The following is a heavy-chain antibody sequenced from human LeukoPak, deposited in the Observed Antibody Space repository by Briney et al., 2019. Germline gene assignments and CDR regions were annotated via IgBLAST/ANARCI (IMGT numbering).Heavy chain of an antibody. CDR3: ASLLVRPRDWFHP. V-gene: IGHV3-48*03. J-gene: IGHJ5*02. CDR1: GFTFSSYE. D-gene: IGHD3-10*01. Sequence: GGSLRLSCAASGFTFSSYEMNWVRQAPGKGLEWVSYISSSGSTIYYADSVKGRFTISRDNAKNSLYLQMNSLRAEDTGIYYCASLLVRPRDWFHPWGQGTLVTVSS. CDR2: ISSSGSTI.